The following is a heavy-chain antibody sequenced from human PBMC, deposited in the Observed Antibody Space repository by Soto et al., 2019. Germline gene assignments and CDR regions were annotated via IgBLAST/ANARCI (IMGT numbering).Heavy chain of an antibody. Sequence: SETLSLTCTVSGGSISSYYWSWIRQPPGKGLEWIGYIYYSGSTNYNPSLKSRVTISVDTSKNQFSLKLSSVTAADTAVYYCARGVVPAARFHYYYYMDVWGKGTTVTVSS. D-gene: IGHD2-2*01. V-gene: IGHV4-59*08. CDR1: GGSISSYY. CDR3: ARGVVPAARFHYYYYMDV. J-gene: IGHJ6*03. CDR2: IYYSGST.